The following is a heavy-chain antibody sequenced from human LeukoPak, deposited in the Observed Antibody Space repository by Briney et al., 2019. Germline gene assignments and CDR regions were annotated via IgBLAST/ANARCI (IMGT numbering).Heavy chain of an antibody. V-gene: IGHV3-23*01. CDR2: ISGSGGST. CDR3: AKSFVFMVYARDYYFDY. J-gene: IGHJ4*02. Sequence: PGASLRLSCAASGFTFSSYAMSWVRQAPGKGLEWVSAISGSGGSTYYADSVKGRFTISRDNSKNTLYLQMNSLRAEDTAVYYCAKSFVFMVYARDYYFDYWGQGTLATVSS. CDR1: GFTFSSYA. D-gene: IGHD2-8*01.